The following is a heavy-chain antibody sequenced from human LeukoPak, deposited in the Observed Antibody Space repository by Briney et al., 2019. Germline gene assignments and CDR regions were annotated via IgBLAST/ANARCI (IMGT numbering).Heavy chain of an antibody. D-gene: IGHD5-24*01. Sequence: ASVKVSCKASGYTFTSYGISWVRQAPGQGLEWMGIINPSGGSTTYAQNFQGRVTMTRDMSTSTVYMELRSLRSEDTAVYYCARADGYSPRDAFHIWGQGTMVTVSS. CDR2: INPSGGST. J-gene: IGHJ3*02. CDR3: ARADGYSPRDAFHI. CDR1: GYTFTSYG. V-gene: IGHV1-46*01.